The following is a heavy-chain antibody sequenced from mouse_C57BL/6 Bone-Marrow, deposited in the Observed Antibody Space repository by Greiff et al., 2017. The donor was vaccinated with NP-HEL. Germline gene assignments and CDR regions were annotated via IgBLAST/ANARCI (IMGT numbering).Heavy chain of an antibody. Sequence: VQLQQPGAELVKPGASVKMSCKASGYTFTSYWITWVKQRPGQGLEWIGDIYPGSGSTNYNEKFKSKATLTVDTSSSTAYMQLSSLTSEDSAVYYCARGGTAQATPYAMDYWGQGTSVTVSP. D-gene: IGHD3-1*01. CDR3: ARGGTAQATPYAMDY. CDR2: IYPGSGST. J-gene: IGHJ4*01. CDR1: GYTFTSYW. V-gene: IGHV1-55*01.